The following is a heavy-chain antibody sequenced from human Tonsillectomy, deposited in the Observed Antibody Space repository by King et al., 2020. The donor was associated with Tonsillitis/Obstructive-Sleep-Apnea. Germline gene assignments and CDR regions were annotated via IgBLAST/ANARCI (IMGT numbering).Heavy chain of an antibody. Sequence: VKLVESGGGLVQPGGSLRLSCAASGFTFSSYAMSWVRQAPGKGLEWVSAISGSGGSTYYADSVKGRFTISRDNSKKTLYLQMNSLRAEDTAVYYCAKGPNPYYYDSSGYYRNWFDPWGQGTLVTVSS. J-gene: IGHJ5*02. D-gene: IGHD3-22*01. CDR1: GFTFSSYA. V-gene: IGHV3-23*04. CDR2: ISGSGGST. CDR3: AKGPNPYYYDSSGYYRNWFDP.